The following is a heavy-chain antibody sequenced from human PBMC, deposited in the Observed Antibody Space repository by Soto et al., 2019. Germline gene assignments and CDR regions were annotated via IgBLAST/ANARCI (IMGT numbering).Heavy chain of an antibody. CDR3: ARDVSPGSSGLYFDAFDM. Sequence: EVHLVESGGGLVQPGGSLTLSCAASEFAFSSYWMTWVRQAPGKGLEWVANIRKDGSQRSYFDSVRGRFTISRDNSKNSLYLQMNSLRAEDTALYFCARDVSPGSSGLYFDAFDMWGQGTMVTVSS. D-gene: IGHD6-25*01. CDR2: IRKDGSQR. J-gene: IGHJ3*02. V-gene: IGHV3-7*05. CDR1: EFAFSSYW.